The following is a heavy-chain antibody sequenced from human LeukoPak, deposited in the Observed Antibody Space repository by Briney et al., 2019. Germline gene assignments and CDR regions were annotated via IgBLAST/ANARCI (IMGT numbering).Heavy chain of an antibody. CDR1: GFTFTKYW. J-gene: IGHJ4*02. CDR3: AKNAVVVAATYYFDY. V-gene: IGHV3-30*18. Sequence: PGGSLRLSCAASGFTFTKYWMTWVRQAPGKGLEWVAVISYDGSNKYYADSVKGRFTISRDNSKDSLHLQMNGLRADDTAIYYCAKNAVVVAATYYFDYWGQGTLVTVSS. D-gene: IGHD2-15*01. CDR2: ISYDGSNK.